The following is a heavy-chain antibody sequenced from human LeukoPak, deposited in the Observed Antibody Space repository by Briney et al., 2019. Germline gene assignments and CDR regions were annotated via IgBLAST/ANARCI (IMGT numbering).Heavy chain of an antibody. Sequence: GGSLRLSCAASGFTFRSCWMSWVCQAPGKGLEWVANIKEDGSEKYYVDSVKGRFTISRDNAKNSLYLQMNSLRAEDTAVYYCARVGYSSGWYEAFDIWGQGTMVTVSS. D-gene: IGHD6-19*01. CDR1: GFTFRSCW. CDR3: ARVGYSSGWYEAFDI. CDR2: IKEDGSEK. J-gene: IGHJ3*02. V-gene: IGHV3-7*01.